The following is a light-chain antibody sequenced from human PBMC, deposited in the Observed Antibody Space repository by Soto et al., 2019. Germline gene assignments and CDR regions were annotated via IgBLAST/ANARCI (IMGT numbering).Light chain of an antibody. CDR1: QSVRSN. V-gene: IGKV3-15*01. CDR2: GAS. J-gene: IGKJ4*01. Sequence: EIVMTQSPATLSVSPGERATLSCRGSQSVRSNLAWYQQKPGQAPRLHIYGASTRATGIPARFSGSGSGTECTLTISSLQSEDFAFYYCQQYNNWTPLTFGGGTKVEI. CDR3: QQYNNWTPLT.